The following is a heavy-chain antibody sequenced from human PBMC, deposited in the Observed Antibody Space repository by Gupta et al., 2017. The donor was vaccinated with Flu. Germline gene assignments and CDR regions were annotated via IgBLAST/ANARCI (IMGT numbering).Heavy chain of an antibody. V-gene: IGHV3-23*01. Sequence: YAMNWLRQAPGKGLEWVSDIDLPDDRIYYADSVGGVFTASRDDSKNTLYPEVNSTRAETTSTYVGAKEREWGDAPGSSLEYCGQGGLVTVSS. J-gene: IGHJ1*01. CDR1: YA. CDR3: AKEREWGDAPGSSLEY. D-gene: IGHD1-26*01. CDR2: IDLPDDRI.